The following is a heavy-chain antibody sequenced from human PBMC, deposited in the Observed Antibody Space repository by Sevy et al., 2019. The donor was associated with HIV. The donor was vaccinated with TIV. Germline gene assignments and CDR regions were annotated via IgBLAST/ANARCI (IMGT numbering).Heavy chain of an antibody. V-gene: IGHV5-51*01. D-gene: IGHD5-12*01. CDR2: IYPGDLAP. J-gene: IGHJ6*02. Sequence: GESLKISCEGSGYSFTHYWIAWVRQIPGKRLEWMGIIYPGDLAPTYSPSFQGRVTISADKSINIAYLQWSRLRASDTAIYYCARLNGFEPYSYYALDVWGQGTTVTVSS. CDR3: ARLNGFEPYSYYALDV. CDR1: GYSFTHYW.